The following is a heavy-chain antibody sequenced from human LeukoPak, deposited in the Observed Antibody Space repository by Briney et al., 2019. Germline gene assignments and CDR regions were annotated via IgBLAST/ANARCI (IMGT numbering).Heavy chain of an antibody. Sequence: ASVKVSCKASGYTFTSYDINWVRQATGQGLEWMGWMNPNSGNTGYAQKFQGRVTMTRNTSISTAYMELSSLRSEDTAVYYCARGHFKRWLQLLRQDCFAPWGQGPLVTVSS. CDR1: GYTFTSYD. J-gene: IGHJ5*02. CDR2: MNPNSGNT. D-gene: IGHD5-24*01. V-gene: IGHV1-8*01. CDR3: ARGHFKRWLQLLRQDCFAP.